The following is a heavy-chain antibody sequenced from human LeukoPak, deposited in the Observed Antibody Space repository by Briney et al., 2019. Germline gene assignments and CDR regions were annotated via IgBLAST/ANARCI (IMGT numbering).Heavy chain of an antibody. CDR1: GGSISSSSYY. D-gene: IGHD5-24*01. J-gene: IGHJ4*02. V-gene: IGHV4-39*01. Sequence: SETLSLTCTVSGGSISSSSYYWGWIRQPPGKGLEWIGSIYYSGSTYYNPSLKSRVTISVDTSKNQFSLKLSSVTAADTAVYYCASLGMATILVSDYWGQGTLVTVSS. CDR3: ASLGMATILVSDY. CDR2: IYYSGST.